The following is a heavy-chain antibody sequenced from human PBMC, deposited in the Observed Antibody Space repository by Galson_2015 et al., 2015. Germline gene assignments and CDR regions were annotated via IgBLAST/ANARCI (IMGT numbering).Heavy chain of an antibody. CDR2: IKQDGSEK. V-gene: IGHV3-7*01. Sequence: SLRLSCAASGFTFSSYWMSWVRQAPGKGLEWVANIKQDGSEKYYVDSVKGRFTISRDNAKNSLYLQMNSLRAEDTAVYYCARGFDWLPQYGMDVWGQGTTVTVSS. CDR1: GFTFSSYW. J-gene: IGHJ6*02. D-gene: IGHD3-9*01. CDR3: ARGFDWLPQYGMDV.